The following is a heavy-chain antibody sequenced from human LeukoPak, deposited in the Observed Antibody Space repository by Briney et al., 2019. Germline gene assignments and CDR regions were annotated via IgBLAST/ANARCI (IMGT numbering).Heavy chain of an antibody. Sequence: SETLSLTCTVSGFSISSSSYYWGWLRQPPGKVLEGIGSIYYSGSTYYNPSIKSRVTISVDTYKNQLSLKLSSVTAADTAVYYCARPDVYSSYFDYWRQGTLVTVSS. CDR3: ARPDVYSSYFDY. J-gene: IGHJ4*02. V-gene: IGHV4-39*01. CDR1: GFSISSSSYY. CDR2: IYYSGST. D-gene: IGHD5-18*01.